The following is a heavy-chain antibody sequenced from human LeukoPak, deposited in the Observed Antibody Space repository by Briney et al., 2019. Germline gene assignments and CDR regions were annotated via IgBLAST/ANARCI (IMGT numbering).Heavy chain of an antibody. CDR1: GGSFSGYY. D-gene: IGHD3-3*01. J-gene: IGHJ4*02. Sequence: SETLSLTCAVYGGSFSGYYWSWIRQPPGKGLEWIGEINHSGSTNYNPSLKSRVTISVDTSKNQFSLKLSSVTAADTAVYYCARGLRGYDFWSGYYMSGFDYWGQGTLVTVSS. CDR3: ARGLRGYDFWSGYYMSGFDY. CDR2: INHSGST. V-gene: IGHV4-34*01.